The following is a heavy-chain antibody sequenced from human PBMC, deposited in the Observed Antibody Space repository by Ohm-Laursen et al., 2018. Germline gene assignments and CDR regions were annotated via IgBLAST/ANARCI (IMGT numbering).Heavy chain of an antibody. V-gene: IGHV3-33*01. CDR3: ARGGGTIDY. D-gene: IGHD4-23*01. Sequence: SLRLSCSASGFTFSSYGMHWVRQAPGEGLEWVAVIWYDGSNKYYADSVKGRFTISRDNSKNTLYLQMNSLRAEDTAVYYCARGGGTIDYWGQGTLVTVSS. CDR1: GFTFSSYG. CDR2: IWYDGSNK. J-gene: IGHJ4*02.